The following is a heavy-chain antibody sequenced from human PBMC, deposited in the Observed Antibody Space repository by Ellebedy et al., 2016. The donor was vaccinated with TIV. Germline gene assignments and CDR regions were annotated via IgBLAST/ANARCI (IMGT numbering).Heavy chain of an antibody. CDR3: ATCGIELELTRGYGMDV. J-gene: IGHJ6*02. CDR2: FDAQDGET. V-gene: IGHV1-24*01. CDR1: GYTLTELS. D-gene: IGHD1-7*01. Sequence: AASVKVSCKVSGYTLTELSMHWVRLAPGKGLEWMGGFDAQDGETIYAQKFQGRVTMTEDTATDTAYMELSSLRSEDTAVYYCATCGIELELTRGYGMDVWGQGTTVTVSS.